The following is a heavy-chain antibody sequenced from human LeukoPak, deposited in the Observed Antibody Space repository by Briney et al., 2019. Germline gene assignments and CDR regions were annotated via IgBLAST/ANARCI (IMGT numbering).Heavy chain of an antibody. D-gene: IGHD4-23*01. CDR2: INPNSGAT. CDR1: GYIFTDYY. J-gene: IGHJ4*02. Sequence: GASVKVSCKASGYIFTDYYIHWVRQAPGQGLEWLGRINPNSGATNSAQKFLGRVTMTRDTSINTAYMELSRLRSDDTAVYCCARCEVVTADCLVYWGQGTLVTVSS. CDR3: ARCEVVTADCLVY. V-gene: IGHV1-2*06.